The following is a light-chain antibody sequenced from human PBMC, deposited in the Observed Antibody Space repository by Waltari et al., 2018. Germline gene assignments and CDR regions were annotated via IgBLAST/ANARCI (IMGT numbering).Light chain of an antibody. CDR2: EAS. J-gene: IGKJ1*01. CDR1: QSVFTW. CDR3: QQYSTYFPWT. Sequence: DIQMTQSPSTLSASVGDRVTITCRASQSVFTWLAWYQQKPGKATKILIYEASSLESGVPSRFSGSGSGTEFTLTITSLQPDDFATYFCQQYSTYFPWTFGQGTKVEIK. V-gene: IGKV1-5*03.